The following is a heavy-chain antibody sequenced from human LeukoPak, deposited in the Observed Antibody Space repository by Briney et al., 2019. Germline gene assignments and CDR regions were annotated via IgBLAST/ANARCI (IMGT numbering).Heavy chain of an antibody. V-gene: IGHV4-39*01. Sequence: SETLSLTCTVSGGSISSSSYYWGWIRQPPGKGLEWIGSIYYSGSTYYNPSLKSRVTISVDTSKNQFSLKLSSVTAADTAVYYCARVYSNHVYFDYWGQGTLVTVSS. D-gene: IGHD4-11*01. CDR3: ARVYSNHVYFDY. CDR2: IYYSGST. CDR1: GGSISSSSYY. J-gene: IGHJ4*02.